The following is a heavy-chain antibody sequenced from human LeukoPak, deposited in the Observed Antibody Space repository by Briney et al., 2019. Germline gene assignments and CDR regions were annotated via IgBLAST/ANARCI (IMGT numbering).Heavy chain of an antibody. V-gene: IGHV3-21*01. CDR3: AREFDSSGYPDD. Sequence: GGSLRLSCAASGFTFSSYSMNWVRQAPGKGLEWVSSISSSSSYIYYADSVKGRFTISRDNAKNSLYLQMNSLRAEDTAVYYCAREFDSSGYPDDWGQGTLVTVSS. CDR1: GFTFSSYS. J-gene: IGHJ4*02. CDR2: ISSSSSYI. D-gene: IGHD3-22*01.